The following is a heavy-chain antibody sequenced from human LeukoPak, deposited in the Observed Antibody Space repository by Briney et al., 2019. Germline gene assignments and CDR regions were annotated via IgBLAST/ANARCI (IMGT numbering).Heavy chain of an antibody. Sequence: PSETLSLTCAVSGGSISSSSYYWGWIRQPPGKGLEWIGSIYYSGSTYYNPSLKSRVTISVDTSKNQFSLKLSSVTAADTAVYYCASTSWFRELYFDYWGRGTLVTVSS. CDR1: GGSISSSSYY. CDR2: IYYSGST. V-gene: IGHV4-39*01. J-gene: IGHJ4*02. D-gene: IGHD3-10*01. CDR3: ASTSWFRELYFDY.